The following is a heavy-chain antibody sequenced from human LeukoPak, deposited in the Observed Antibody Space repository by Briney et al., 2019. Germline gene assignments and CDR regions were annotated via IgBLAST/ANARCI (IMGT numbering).Heavy chain of an antibody. CDR2: IYSGGAI. CDR1: GFTLTNHG. CDR3: ARRPGN. Sequence: GGSLRLSCAVSGFTLTNHGVSWVRQAPGKGLEWVSLIYSGGAIRYADSVKGRFTISRDSSKNTLFLQMNDLTVEDTARYYCARRPGNWGQGILVTVSS. J-gene: IGHJ4*02. D-gene: IGHD1-14*01. V-gene: IGHV3-53*01.